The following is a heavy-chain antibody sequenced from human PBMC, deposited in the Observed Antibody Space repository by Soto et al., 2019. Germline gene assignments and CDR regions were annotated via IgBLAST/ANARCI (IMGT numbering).Heavy chain of an antibody. V-gene: IGHV4-34*01. Sequence: KSSETLSLTCAVYGGSFSGYYWSWIRQPPGKGLEWIGEINHSGSTNYNPSLKSRVTISVDTSKNQFSLKLSSVTAADTAVYYCARGYWGTDILTGYYTAWFDPWGQGTLVTVSS. D-gene: IGHD3-9*01. CDR2: INHSGST. CDR1: GGSFSGYY. J-gene: IGHJ5*02. CDR3: ARGYWGTDILTGYYTAWFDP.